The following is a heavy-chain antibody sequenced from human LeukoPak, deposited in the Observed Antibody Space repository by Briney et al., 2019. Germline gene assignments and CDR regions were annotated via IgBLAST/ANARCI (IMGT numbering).Heavy chain of an antibody. D-gene: IGHD3-22*01. CDR1: GFTFSNYA. J-gene: IGHJ6*03. V-gene: IGHV3-23*01. Sequence: PGGSLRLSCAASGFTFSNYAMSWVRQAPGKGLEWVSAISGSGGSTYYADSVKGRLTISRDNTNNILYLQMNSLRAEDTAVYYLAKMALTMIVVPYYMDVWGKGTTVTVSS. CDR2: ISGSGGST. CDR3: AKMALTMIVVPYYMDV.